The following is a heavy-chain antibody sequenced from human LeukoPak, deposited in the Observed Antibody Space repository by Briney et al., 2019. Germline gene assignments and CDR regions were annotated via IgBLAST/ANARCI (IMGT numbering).Heavy chain of an antibody. J-gene: IGHJ5*02. V-gene: IGHV3-21*01. D-gene: IGHD2-8*01. CDR3: ARDGPKYCSNGVCYAPVDP. CDR2: ISSGSSYI. CDR1: GFTFSCYR. Sequence: GGSLRLSCAASGFTFSCYRMNWVRQAPGKGLEWVSSISSGSSYIYYADSVKGRFTISRDNGKNSLYLQMNSLRAEDTAVYYCARDGPKYCSNGVCYAPVDPWGQGTLVTVSS.